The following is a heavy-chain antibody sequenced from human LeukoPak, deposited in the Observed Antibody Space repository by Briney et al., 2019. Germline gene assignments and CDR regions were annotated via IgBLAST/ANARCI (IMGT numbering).Heavy chain of an antibody. Sequence: PSETLSLTCAVYGGSFSGYYWNWIRQPPGKGLEWIGEINHSGSTYYNPSLKSRVTISVDTSKNQFSLKLSSVTAADTAVYYCARLTYYYDSSGFSGHFDYWGQGTLVTVSS. J-gene: IGHJ4*02. CDR3: ARLTYYYDSSGFSGHFDY. V-gene: IGHV4-34*01. D-gene: IGHD3-22*01. CDR1: GGSFSGYY. CDR2: INHSGST.